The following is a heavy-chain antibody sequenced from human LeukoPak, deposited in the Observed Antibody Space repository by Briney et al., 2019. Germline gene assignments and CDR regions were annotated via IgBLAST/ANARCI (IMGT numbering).Heavy chain of an antibody. CDR1: GFSLRSFA. CDR2: SSGDGGNT. Sequence: GGSLRLSCAASGFSLRSFAMSWVRQAPGKGLEWVSASSGDGGNTDYANSVKGRFTISGDNSKNTIYLQMNSLRADDTAVYYCAKQGRNDFVDSWGQGTLVTVSS. J-gene: IGHJ4*02. D-gene: IGHD3-3*01. CDR3: AKQGRNDFVDS. V-gene: IGHV3-23*01.